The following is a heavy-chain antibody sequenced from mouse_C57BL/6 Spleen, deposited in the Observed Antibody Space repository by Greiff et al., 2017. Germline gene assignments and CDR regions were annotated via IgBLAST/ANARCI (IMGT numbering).Heavy chain of an antibody. CDR1: GFTFSDYG. Sequence: VKVVESGGGLVKPGGSLKLSCAASGFTFSDYGMHWVRQAPEKGLEWVAYISSGSSTIYYADTVKGRFTISRDNAKNTLFLQMTSLRSEDKAMYYCARDYDYDLYYAMDYWGQGTSVTVSS. CDR3: ARDYDYDLYYAMDY. J-gene: IGHJ4*01. CDR2: ISSGSSTI. D-gene: IGHD2-4*01. V-gene: IGHV5-17*01.